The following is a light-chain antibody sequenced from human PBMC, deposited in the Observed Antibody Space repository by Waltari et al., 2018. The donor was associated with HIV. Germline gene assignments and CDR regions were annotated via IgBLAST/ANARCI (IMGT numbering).Light chain of an antibody. CDR2: SNN. V-gene: IGLV1-44*01. CDR3: AAWDDSLNDSYV. J-gene: IGLJ1*01. Sequence: QSLLTQPPSASGTPGQRVTIPCSGSSSNIGSNAVNGYQQLPATAPKLLIYSNNHGPSGVPDRFSGSKSGASASLASSGLQADDEADYYCAAWDDSLNDSYVFGPGTKVTVL. CDR1: SSNIGSNA.